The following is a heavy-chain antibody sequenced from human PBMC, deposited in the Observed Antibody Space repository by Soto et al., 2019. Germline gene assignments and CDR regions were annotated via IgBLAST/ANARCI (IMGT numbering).Heavy chain of an antibody. J-gene: IGHJ6*02. Sequence: GGSLRLSCADSGFTFSSYGMHWVRQAPGKGLEWVAVISYDGSNKYYADSVKGRFTISRDNSKNTLYLQMNILRAEDTAVYYCAKGGSEQWLGYYYVGRDVCGQGPTVTGYS. CDR1: GFTFSSYG. D-gene: IGHD6-19*01. CDR2: ISYDGSNK. V-gene: IGHV3-30*18. CDR3: AKGGSEQWLGYYYVGRDV.